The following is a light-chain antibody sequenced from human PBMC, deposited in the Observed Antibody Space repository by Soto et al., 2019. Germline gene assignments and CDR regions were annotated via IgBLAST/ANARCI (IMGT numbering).Light chain of an antibody. V-gene: IGLV1-51*01. CDR2: DNN. J-gene: IGLJ1*01. CDR1: SSNIGNNY. Sequence: VLTQPPSVSAAPGQKVTISSSGSSSNIGNNYVSWYQQLPGTAPKLLIYDNNKRPSGIPDRFSGSKSGTSATLGITGLQTGDEADYYCGTWDSSLSAYVFGTGTKVTVL. CDR3: GTWDSSLSAYV.